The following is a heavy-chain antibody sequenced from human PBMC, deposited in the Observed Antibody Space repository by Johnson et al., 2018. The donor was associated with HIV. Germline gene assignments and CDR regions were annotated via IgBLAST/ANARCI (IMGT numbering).Heavy chain of an antibody. CDR3: ARNRPVSYGYRGAFDF. CDR1: GFTFGRSS. D-gene: IGHD5-18*01. V-gene: IGHV3-30*07. Sequence: QVQLVESGGGVVQPGGSLRLSCVASGFTFGRSSLHCVRQPPGKGLEWVSLISYDGSSKCHGESEKGRVTISGDNAMKSLYLQINSLRAEDTAVYYCARNRPVSYGYRGAFDFWGQGTMVTVSS. CDR2: ISYDGSSK. J-gene: IGHJ3*01.